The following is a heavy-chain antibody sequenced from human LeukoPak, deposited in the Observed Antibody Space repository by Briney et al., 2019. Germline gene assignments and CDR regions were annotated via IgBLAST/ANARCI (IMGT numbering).Heavy chain of an antibody. CDR3: ARGVVRGVMREKNYFDY. D-gene: IGHD3-10*01. Sequence: ASVKVSCKASGYTFTSYDINWVRQATGQGLEWMGWMNTNSGNTGYAQKFQGRVTMTRNTSISTAYMELSSLRSEDTAVYYCARGVVRGVMREKNYFDYWGQGTLVTVSS. CDR1: GYTFTSYD. J-gene: IGHJ4*02. V-gene: IGHV1-8*01. CDR2: MNTNSGNT.